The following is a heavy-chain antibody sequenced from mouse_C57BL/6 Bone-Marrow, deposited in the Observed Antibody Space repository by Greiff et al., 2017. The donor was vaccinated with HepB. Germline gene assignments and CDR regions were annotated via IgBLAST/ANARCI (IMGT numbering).Heavy chain of an antibody. CDR1: GYTFTSYW. D-gene: IGHD1-1*01. Sequence: QVQLKQPGAELVKPGASVKLSCKASGYTFTSYWMHWVKQRPGQGLEWIGMIHPNSGSTNYNEKFKSKATLTVDKSSSTAYMQRSSLTSEDSAVYYCARRSGIYYYGSSHYFDYWGQGTTLTVTS. CDR3: ARRSGIYYYGSSHYFDY. CDR2: IHPNSGST. J-gene: IGHJ2*01. V-gene: IGHV1-64*01.